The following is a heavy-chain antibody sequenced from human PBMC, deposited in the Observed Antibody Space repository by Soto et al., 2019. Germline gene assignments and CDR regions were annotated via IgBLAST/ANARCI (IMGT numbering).Heavy chain of an antibody. CDR2: IYHSGST. CDR1: SGSISTANW. CDR3: ARRGGGVVLAASTPFDY. J-gene: IGHJ4*02. V-gene: IGHV4-4*02. Sequence: QVPLQESGPRLVRPSGTLSLTCTVSSGSISTANWWSWVRQPPGRGLEWIGEIYHSGSTNYNLSLRSRVNLSVDKSTNQFSLRLSSVTAADTATYYCARRGGGVVLAASTPFDYWGQGTLVTVSS. D-gene: IGHD2-15*01.